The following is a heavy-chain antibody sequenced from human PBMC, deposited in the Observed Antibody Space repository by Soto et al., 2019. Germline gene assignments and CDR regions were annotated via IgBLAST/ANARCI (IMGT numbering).Heavy chain of an antibody. D-gene: IGHD3-10*01. V-gene: IGHV1-18*01. CDR3: VRDLDGSGSYYTDY. CDR2: ISAYNGNT. CDR1: GYMFISYG. J-gene: IGHJ4*02. Sequence: QVQLVQSGAEVKKPGASVKVSCKASGYMFISYGINWVRQAHGQGLEWMGWISAYNGNTKYAQNLQGRVTMTTDTSTSTAYMEMRSLRSDDTAVYYCVRDLDGSGSYYTDYWGPGTLVTVSS.